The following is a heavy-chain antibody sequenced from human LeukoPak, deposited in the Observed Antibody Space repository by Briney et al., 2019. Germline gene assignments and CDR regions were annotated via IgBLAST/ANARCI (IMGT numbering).Heavy chain of an antibody. V-gene: IGHV3-53*04. CDR2: IYSGGST. Sequence: PGGSLRLSCAASGFTFSSYWMHWARQAPGKGLEWVSVIYSGGSTYYADSVKGRFTISRHNSKNTLYLQMNSLRAEDTAVYYCARDSGYYDSSGYPYYYYGMDVWGQGTTVTVSS. J-gene: IGHJ6*02. D-gene: IGHD3-22*01. CDR3: ARDSGYYDSSGYPYYYYGMDV. CDR1: GFTFSSYW.